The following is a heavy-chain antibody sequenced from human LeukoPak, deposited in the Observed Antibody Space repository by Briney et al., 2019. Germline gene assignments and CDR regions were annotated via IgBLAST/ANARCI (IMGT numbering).Heavy chain of an antibody. D-gene: IGHD2-2*01. CDR1: GGTLSRFG. Sequence: ASVKVSCKASGGTLSRFGISWVRQAPGQGLECMGGIIPIFGTANYAQKFQGRVTITADESTSTAYMELSSLKSEDTAVYYCARVVTPRYCSTPICYWKGWFAPWGQGTLVTVSS. CDR2: IIPIFGTA. V-gene: IGHV1-69*13. CDR3: ARVVTPRYCSTPICYWKGWFAP. J-gene: IGHJ5*02.